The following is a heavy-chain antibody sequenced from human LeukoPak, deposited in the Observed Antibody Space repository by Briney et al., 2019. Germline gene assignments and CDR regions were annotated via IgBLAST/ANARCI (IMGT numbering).Heavy chain of an antibody. V-gene: IGHV4-4*07. Sequence: PSETLSLTCTVSGCSISSYYWSWIRQPAGKGLEWIVRIYTSGSTNYNPSLKSRVTMSVDTSKNQFSLKLRSVTAADTAVYSCARGGPYSSGWYGFDYWGQGTLVTVSS. CDR3: ARGGPYSSGWYGFDY. D-gene: IGHD6-19*01. CDR2: IYTSGST. CDR1: GCSISSYY. J-gene: IGHJ4*02.